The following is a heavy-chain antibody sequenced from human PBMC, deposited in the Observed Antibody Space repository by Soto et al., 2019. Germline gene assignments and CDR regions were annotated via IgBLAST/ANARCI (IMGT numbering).Heavy chain of an antibody. V-gene: IGHV1-18*01. D-gene: IGHD3-3*01. CDR1: GYTFTSYG. CDR3: ARDRRFLEWLLMSDY. CDR2: ISAYNGNT. J-gene: IGHJ4*02. Sequence: GASVKVSCQASGYTFTSYGISWGRQAPGQGLEWMGWISAYNGNTNYAQKLQGRVTMTTDTSTSTAYMELRSLRSDDTAVYYCARDRRFLEWLLMSDYWGQGTLVTVSS.